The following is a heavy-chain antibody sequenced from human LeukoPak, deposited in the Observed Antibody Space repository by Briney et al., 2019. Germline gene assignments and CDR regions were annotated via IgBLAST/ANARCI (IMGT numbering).Heavy chain of an antibody. J-gene: IGHJ4*02. D-gene: IGHD5-12*01. Sequence: PGGSLCLTCAASGCTFSGYSRHWLRQAPGKGLEYVSAISSNGRRTYYADSVKGRFTISRDNSKNTLYLQMSSLRAEDTAVYCSVNYRNSDYDSLDYGGQGTLVTVSS. CDR3: VNYRNSDYDSLDY. CDR1: GCTFSGYS. V-gene: IGHV3-64D*06. CDR2: ISSNGRRT.